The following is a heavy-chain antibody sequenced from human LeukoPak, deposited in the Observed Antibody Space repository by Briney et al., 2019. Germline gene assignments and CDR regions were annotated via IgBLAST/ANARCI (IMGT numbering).Heavy chain of an antibody. J-gene: IGHJ6*03. CDR1: GYIFTGYY. CDR2: ISAYNGNT. CDR3: ARVGHYYYYMDA. D-gene: IGHD1-26*01. Sequence: ASVKVSCKASGYIFTGYYMHWVRQAPGQGLEWMGWISAYNGNTNYAQKLQGRVTMTTDTSTSTAYMELRSLRSDDTAVYYCARVGHYYYYMDAWGKGTTVTVSS. V-gene: IGHV1-18*04.